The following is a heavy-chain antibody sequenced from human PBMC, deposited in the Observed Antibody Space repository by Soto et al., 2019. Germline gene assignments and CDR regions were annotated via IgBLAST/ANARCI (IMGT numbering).Heavy chain of an antibody. D-gene: IGHD3-9*01. CDR2: ISANNGNT. J-gene: IGHJ4*02. CDR3: ARSAPFDIYAITHVEF. Sequence: ASVKVSCKASGYTFTTFGISWVRQAPGQGLEWVGWISANNGNTKYSQKFQGRVSLTTETSASTAYMGLRSLRSDDTAVYYCARSAPFDIYAITHVEFWGQGTLVTVSS. V-gene: IGHV1-18*01. CDR1: GYTFTTFG.